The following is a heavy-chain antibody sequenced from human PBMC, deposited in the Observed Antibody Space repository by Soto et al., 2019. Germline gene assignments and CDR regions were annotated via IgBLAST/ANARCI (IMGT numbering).Heavy chain of an antibody. CDR3: ARGVLRFGELYTDY. CDR2: INHSGST. Sequence: QVQLQHWGAGLLKHSETLSLTCAVYGGSFSGYYWSWIRQPPGKGLEWIGEINHSGSTNYNPSLKSRVTISVDTSKNQFSLKLSSVTAADTAVYYCARGVLRFGELYTDYWGQGTLVTVSS. CDR1: GGSFSGYY. D-gene: IGHD3-10*01. V-gene: IGHV4-34*01. J-gene: IGHJ4*02.